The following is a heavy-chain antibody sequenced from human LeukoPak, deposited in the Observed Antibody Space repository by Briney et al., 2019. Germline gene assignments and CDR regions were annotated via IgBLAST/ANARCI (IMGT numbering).Heavy chain of an antibody. V-gene: IGHV4-4*02. J-gene: IGHJ4*02. Sequence: SGTLSLTCAVSVDSIRRSNWWSWVRKPPGKGLEWNGENYHSGSTIYNPSLNSRVTMSVDKSKNKFSLKLYSVTAADTAFYYCVRAFGNSSGWDENYFDFWGQGILVTVSS. CDR1: VDSIRRSNW. CDR3: VRAFGNSSGWDENYFDF. CDR2: NYHSGST. D-gene: IGHD6-19*01.